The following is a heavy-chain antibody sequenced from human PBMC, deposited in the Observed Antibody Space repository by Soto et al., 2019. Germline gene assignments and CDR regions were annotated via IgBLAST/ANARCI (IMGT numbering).Heavy chain of an antibody. CDR3: ARYHSSGWYSRGHYFDY. D-gene: IGHD6-19*01. CDR1: GGSISSYY. CDR2: IYYSGST. V-gene: IGHV4-59*08. Sequence: SETLSLTCTVSGGSISSYYWSWIRQPPGKGLEWIGYIYYSGSTNYNPSLKSRVTISVDTSKNQFSLKLSSVTAADTAVYYCARYHSSGWYSRGHYFDYWGQGTLVTVSS. J-gene: IGHJ4*02.